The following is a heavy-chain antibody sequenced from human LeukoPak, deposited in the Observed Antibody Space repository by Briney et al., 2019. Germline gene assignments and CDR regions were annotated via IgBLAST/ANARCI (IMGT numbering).Heavy chain of an antibody. CDR1: GFTFSSYS. CDR3: ARDLLAVGDN. D-gene: IGHD1-26*01. V-gene: IGHV3-21*05. Sequence: GGSLRLSCAASGFTFSSYSMNWVRQAPGKGLEWVSYISSSSSYIYYADSVKGRFTISRDNAKNSLYLQMNSLRAEDTAVYYCARDLLAVGDNWGQGTLVTVSS. CDR2: ISSSSSYI. J-gene: IGHJ4*02.